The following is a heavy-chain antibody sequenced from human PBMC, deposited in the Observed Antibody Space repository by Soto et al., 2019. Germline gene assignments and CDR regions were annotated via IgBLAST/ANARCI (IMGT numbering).Heavy chain of an antibody. CDR2: ISGRGDST. CDR1: GFTFTSFA. J-gene: IGHJ4*02. D-gene: IGHD2-2*02. Sequence: EVQLLESGGGLVQPGGSLRLSCAASGFTFTSFAMSWVRQAPGKGLEWVSAISGRGDSTYYAGSVNGRFTISSDNSKNTLYLQMNGLRAEDRAVYYCAAHCSSTSCYRFDHWGPGTLVTVSS. V-gene: IGHV3-23*01. CDR3: AAHCSSTSCYRFDH.